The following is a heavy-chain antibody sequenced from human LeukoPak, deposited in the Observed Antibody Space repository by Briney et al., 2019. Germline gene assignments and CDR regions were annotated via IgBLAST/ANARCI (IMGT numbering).Heavy chain of an antibody. CDR2: IYYSGST. V-gene: IGHV4-59*01. CDR1: GGSISSYY. D-gene: IGHD4-17*01. CDR3: ARKYDYGDYRGFDY. Sequence: SETLSLTCTVSGGSISSYYWSWIRQPPGKGLEWIGYIYYSGSTNYNPSLKSRVTISVDTSKNQFSLKLSSVTAADTAVYYCARKYDYGDYRGFDYWGQGTLVTVSS. J-gene: IGHJ4*02.